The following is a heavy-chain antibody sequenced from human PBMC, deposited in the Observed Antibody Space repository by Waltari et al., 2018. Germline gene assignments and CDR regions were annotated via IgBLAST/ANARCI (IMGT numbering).Heavy chain of an antibody. D-gene: IGHD3-22*01. Sequence: QVQLVQSVAEVKKPGSSLKVSCKASGVTFSSYAIRWLRQAPAQGLEWMGWIIPIFGTANYAQKFQGRVTITADESTSTAYMELSSLRSEDTAVYYCARGGYYYDSSPYWYFDLWGRGTLVTVSS. V-gene: IGHV1-69*01. CDR3: ARGGYYYDSSPYWYFDL. J-gene: IGHJ2*01. CDR2: IIPIFGTA. CDR1: GVTFSSYA.